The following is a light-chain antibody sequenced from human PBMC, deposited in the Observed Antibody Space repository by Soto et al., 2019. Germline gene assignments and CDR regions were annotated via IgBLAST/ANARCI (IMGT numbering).Light chain of an antibody. CDR3: CSYAGSYSFDVI. CDR2: DVT. Sequence: QSALTQPRSVSGSPGQSVTISCTGTSSDVGGYNYVSWYQQHPGKAPKLMIHDVTKRPSGVPDRFSGSKSGNRASLIISGLQAEDEADYYCCSYAGSYSFDVIFGGGTKLTVL. J-gene: IGLJ2*01. CDR1: SSDVGGYNY. V-gene: IGLV2-11*01.